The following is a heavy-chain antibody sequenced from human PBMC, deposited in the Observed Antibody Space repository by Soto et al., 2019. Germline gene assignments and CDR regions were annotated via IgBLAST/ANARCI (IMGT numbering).Heavy chain of an antibody. CDR1: GFTFSSYA. J-gene: IGHJ4*02. CDR2: ISGSGGST. V-gene: IGHV3-23*01. D-gene: IGHD5-18*01. CDR3: ANFWSRWDTAMVRGYYFDY. Sequence: GGSLRLSCAASGFTFSSYAMSWVRQAPGKGLEWVSAISGSGGSTYYAGSVKGRFTISRDNSKNTLYLQMNSLRAEDTAVYYCANFWSRWDTAMVRGYYFDYWGQGTLVTVSS.